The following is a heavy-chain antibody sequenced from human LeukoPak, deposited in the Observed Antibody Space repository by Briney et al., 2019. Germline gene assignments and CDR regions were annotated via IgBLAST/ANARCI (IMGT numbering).Heavy chain of an antibody. V-gene: IGHV1-69*01. CDR2: IIPIFGTA. CDR1: GGTFSSYA. J-gene: IGHJ4*02. D-gene: IGHD3-3*01. Sequence: SVKVSCKASGGTFSSYAISWVRQAPGQGLEWMGGIIPIFGTANYAQKFQGRVTITADESTRTAYMELSSLRTEDTAVYYCARGEQFLEWLFGYWGQGTLVTVSS. CDR3: ARGEQFLEWLFGY.